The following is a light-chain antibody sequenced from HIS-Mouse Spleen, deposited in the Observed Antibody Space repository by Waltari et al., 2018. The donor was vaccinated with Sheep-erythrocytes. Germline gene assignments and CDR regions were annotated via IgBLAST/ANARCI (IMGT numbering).Light chain of an antibody. CDR1: SSVVGSYNL. Sequence: QSALTQPASVSGSPGQSITLPCTGTSSVVGSYNLVSWYQQHPGKAPKLMIYEGSKRPSGVSNRFSGSKSGNTASLTISGLQAEDEADYYCCSYAGSSTPWVFGGGTKLTVL. J-gene: IGLJ3*02. CDR2: EGS. CDR3: CSYAGSSTPWV. V-gene: IGLV2-23*01.